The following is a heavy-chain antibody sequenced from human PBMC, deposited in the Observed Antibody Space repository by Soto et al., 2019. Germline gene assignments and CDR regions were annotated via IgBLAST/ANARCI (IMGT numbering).Heavy chain of an antibody. J-gene: IGHJ6*02. CDR1: GGTFSSYA. V-gene: IGHV1-69*01. Sequence: QVQLVQSGAEVKKPGSSVKVSCKASGGTFSSYAFSWVRQAPGQGLEWMGGIMPMYGIGNYAEKFQGTVTITADESTSTAYMEMSSLRSEDTAIYYCARSFRTQYFHAMDVWGQGTTVTVS. CDR2: IMPMYGIG. CDR3: ARSFRTQYFHAMDV.